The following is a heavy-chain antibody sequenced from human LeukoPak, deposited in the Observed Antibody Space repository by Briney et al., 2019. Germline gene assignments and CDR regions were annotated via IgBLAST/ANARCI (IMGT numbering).Heavy chain of an antibody. CDR3: ARTPVAAAGLYYYYYGMDV. V-gene: IGHV4-59*01. CDR1: GGSISSYY. D-gene: IGHD6-13*01. J-gene: IGHJ6*02. CDR2: IYYSGST. Sequence: SETLSPTCTVSGGSISSYYWSWIRQPPGKGLEWIGYIYYSGSTNYNPSLKSRVTISVDTSKNQFSLKLSSVTAADTAVYYCARTPVAAAGLYYYYYGMDVWGQGTTVTVSS.